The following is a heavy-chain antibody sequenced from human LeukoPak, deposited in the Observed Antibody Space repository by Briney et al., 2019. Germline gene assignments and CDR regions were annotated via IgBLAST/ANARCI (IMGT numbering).Heavy chain of an antibody. CDR1: GGSISSGGYY. CDR2: IYYSGST. CDR3: AREVRGIHYFDY. Sequence: SQTLSLTCTVSGGSISSGGYYWRWIRQHPGKGLEWIGYIYYSGSTYYNPSLKSRVTISVDTSKNQFSLKLSSGTAADTAVYYCAREVRGIHYFDYWGQGTLVSVSS. V-gene: IGHV4-31*03. J-gene: IGHJ4*02. D-gene: IGHD5-18*01.